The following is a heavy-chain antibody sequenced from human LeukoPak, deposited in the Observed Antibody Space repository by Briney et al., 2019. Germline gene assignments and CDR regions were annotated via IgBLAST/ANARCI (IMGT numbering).Heavy chain of an antibody. CDR1: GFTFDDYA. J-gene: IGHJ3*02. Sequence: GRSLRLTCAASGFTFDDYAMHWVRQAPGKGLEWVSGISWNSGRIGYADSVKGRFTFSRDNAKTSLYLQMSSLRAEDTALYYCAKVWHIVVVTDAFDIWGQGTMVTVSS. CDR3: AKVWHIVVVTDAFDI. CDR2: ISWNSGRI. D-gene: IGHD2-21*02. V-gene: IGHV3-9*01.